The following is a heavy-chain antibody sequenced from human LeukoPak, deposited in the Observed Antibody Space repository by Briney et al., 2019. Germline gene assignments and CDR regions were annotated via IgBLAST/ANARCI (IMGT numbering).Heavy chain of an antibody. CDR3: ARAPGGSSGHYDY. CDR1: GFTVSSNY. D-gene: IGHD3-22*01. J-gene: IGHJ4*02. Sequence: PGGSLRLSCAASGFTVSSNYMSWVRQAPGKGLEWVSVLYSGGSTYYADSVRGRFTISRDNSENTLYLQMNSLRAEDTAVYYYARAPGGSSGHYDYWGQGSLVTVSS. CDR2: LYSGGST. V-gene: IGHV3-53*01.